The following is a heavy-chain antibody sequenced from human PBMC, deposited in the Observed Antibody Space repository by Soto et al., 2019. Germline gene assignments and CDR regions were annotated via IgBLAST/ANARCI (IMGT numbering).Heavy chain of an antibody. CDR2: FDPEDGET. Sequence: GASVKVSCKVSGYTLTELSMHWVRQAPGKGLEWMGGFDPEDGETIYAQKFQGRVTMTEDTSTDTAYMELSSLRSEDTAVYYCATLTTVTTVNHHYYQDVRSKGTTVPVSS. CDR1: GYTLTELS. J-gene: IGHJ6*03. V-gene: IGHV1-24*01. D-gene: IGHD4-4*01. CDR3: ATLTTVTTVNHHYYQDV.